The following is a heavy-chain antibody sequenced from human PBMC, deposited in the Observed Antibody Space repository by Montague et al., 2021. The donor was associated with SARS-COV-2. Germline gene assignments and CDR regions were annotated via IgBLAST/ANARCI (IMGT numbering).Heavy chain of an antibody. CDR1: GFSLSTSGMC. CDR2: XDWDDDK. CDR3: ARIRDYDILTGSYSGFDY. Sequence: PGLVKPTQTLTLTCTFSGFSLSTSGMCVSWIRQPPGKALEWLALXDWDDDKYYSTSLKTRLTISKDTSKNQVVLTMTNMDPVDTATYYCARIRDYDILTGSYSGFDYWGQGTLVTVSS. J-gene: IGHJ4*02. V-gene: IGHV2-70*01. D-gene: IGHD3-9*01.